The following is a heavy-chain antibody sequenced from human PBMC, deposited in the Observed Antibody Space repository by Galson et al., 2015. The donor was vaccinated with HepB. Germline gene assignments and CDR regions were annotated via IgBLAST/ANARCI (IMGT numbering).Heavy chain of an antibody. CDR3: ARVALAYSGSFDP. CDR1: GFTFRNYG. V-gene: IGHV3-30*12. J-gene: IGHJ5*02. CDR2: IYYDGGIT. Sequence: SLRLSCAASGFTFRNYGMHWVRQAPGKGLEWVTIIYYDGGITSYADSVKGRITISRDNAKNTLYLQMNNLRAEDTAVYDCARVALAYSGSFDPWGQGTLVTVSS. D-gene: IGHD2-21*01.